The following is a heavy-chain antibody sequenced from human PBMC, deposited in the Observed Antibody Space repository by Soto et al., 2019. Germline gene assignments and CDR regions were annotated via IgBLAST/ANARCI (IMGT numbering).Heavy chain of an antibody. J-gene: IGHJ5*02. D-gene: IGHD2-2*01. V-gene: IGHV4-39*07. CDR1: GHSISSSTYY. CDR2: VYYGENT. CDR3: ARVPDR. Sequence: SETLSLTCTVSGHSISSSTYYWGWLRQPPGRGLEWIGSVYYGENTYYNPSLKSRVTISVDRSKNQFSLKLSSVTAADTAVYYCARVPDRWGQGTLVTSPQ.